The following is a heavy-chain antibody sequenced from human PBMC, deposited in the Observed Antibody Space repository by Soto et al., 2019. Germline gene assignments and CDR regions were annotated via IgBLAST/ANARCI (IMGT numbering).Heavy chain of an antibody. CDR1: GGSFSGYY. J-gene: IGHJ4*02. CDR2: INHSGST. D-gene: IGHD3-22*01. V-gene: IGHV4-34*01. Sequence: SEALSLTCAVYGGSFSGYYWSWIRQPPWKGLEWIGEINHSGSTNYNPSLKSRVTISVDTSKNQFSLKLSSVTAADPAVYYCARGIYRYYYDSSGYSNLDYWGQGTLVTVSS. CDR3: ARGIYRYYYDSSGYSNLDY.